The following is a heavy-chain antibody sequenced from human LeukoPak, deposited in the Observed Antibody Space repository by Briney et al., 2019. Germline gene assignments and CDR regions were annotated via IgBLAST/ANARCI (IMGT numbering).Heavy chain of an antibody. CDR3: TTYYDFWSGYYGYYYYMDV. D-gene: IGHD3-3*01. CDR1: GFTFSSYA. Sequence: GGSLRLSCAASGFTFSSYAMSWVRQAPGKGLEWVSSISGSGGSTYYADSVKGRFTISRDNSKNTVYLQMNSLRAEDTAVYYCTTYYDFWSGYYGYYYYMDVWGKGTTVTVSS. CDR2: ISGSGGST. J-gene: IGHJ6*03. V-gene: IGHV3-23*01.